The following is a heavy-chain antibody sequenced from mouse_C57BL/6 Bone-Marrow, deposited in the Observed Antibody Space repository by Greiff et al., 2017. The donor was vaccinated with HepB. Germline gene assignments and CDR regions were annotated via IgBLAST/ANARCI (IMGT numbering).Heavy chain of an antibody. CDR3: ASTYGYSFDY. V-gene: IGHV1-72*01. CDR1: GYNFTSYW. CDR2: IDPNSGGT. Sequence: VKLQQPGAELVKPGASVKLSCKASGYNFTSYWMHWVKQRPGRGLEWIGRIDPNSGGTKYNEKFKSKATLTVDKPSSTAYMQFSSLTSADSAVYYLASTYGYSFDYWGQGTTRTVSS. J-gene: IGHJ2*01. D-gene: IGHD2-2*01.